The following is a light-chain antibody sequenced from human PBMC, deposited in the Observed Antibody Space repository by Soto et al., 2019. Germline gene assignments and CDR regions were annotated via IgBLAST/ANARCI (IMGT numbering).Light chain of an antibody. CDR1: QSVNIY. CDR3: QQYDDWLRLT. J-gene: IGKJ4*01. V-gene: IGKV3D-15*01. Sequence: DIVMTQSPTTLSVSPGERATLSCRASQSVNIYLVWYQQKPGQAPRLLIFGASSRATGIPARFSGSGSGTEFNLTISSLQSEDFAVYFCQQYDDWLRLTFGGGTRWIS. CDR2: GAS.